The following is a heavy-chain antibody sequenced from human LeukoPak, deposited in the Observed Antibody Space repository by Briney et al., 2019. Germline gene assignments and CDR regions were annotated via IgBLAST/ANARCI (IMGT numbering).Heavy chain of an antibody. Sequence: SQTLSLTCTVSGVSINSGSYYWSWIRQPAGKGLEWIGRIYTSGSTNYNPSLKSRVTISVDTSKNQFSLKLSSVTAADTAVYYCARVLSGSYYGVDYWGQGTLVTVSS. CDR1: GVSINSGSYY. J-gene: IGHJ4*02. D-gene: IGHD1-26*01. V-gene: IGHV4-61*02. CDR2: IYTSGST. CDR3: ARVLSGSYYGVDY.